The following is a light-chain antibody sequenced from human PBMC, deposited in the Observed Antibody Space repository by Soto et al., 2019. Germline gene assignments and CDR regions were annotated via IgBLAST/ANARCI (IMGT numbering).Light chain of an antibody. CDR2: WAS. V-gene: IGKV4-1*01. Sequence: DIVMTQSPDSLAVSLGERATINCKSNQGVLYSSNNKNYLAWYQQKPGQPPKLLIYWASTRESGVPDRFSGSGSGTDFTLTISSLQAEDVAVYYCQQYYSTPWTFGQGTKVEIK. J-gene: IGKJ1*01. CDR3: QQYYSTPWT. CDR1: QGVLYSSNNKNY.